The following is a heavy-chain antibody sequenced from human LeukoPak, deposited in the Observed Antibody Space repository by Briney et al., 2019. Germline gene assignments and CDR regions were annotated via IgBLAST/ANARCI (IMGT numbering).Heavy chain of an antibody. CDR2: ISAYNGNT. D-gene: IGHD3-10*02. CDR1: GYTFTSYG. V-gene: IGHV1-18*01. CDR3: ARPWDYYDREYFQH. Sequence: ASVKVSCKASGYTFTSYGISWVRQAPGQGLEWMGWISAYNGNTNYAQKLQGRVTMTTDTSTSTAYMELRSLRSDDTAVYYCARPWDYYDREYFQHWGQGTLVTVSS. J-gene: IGHJ1*01.